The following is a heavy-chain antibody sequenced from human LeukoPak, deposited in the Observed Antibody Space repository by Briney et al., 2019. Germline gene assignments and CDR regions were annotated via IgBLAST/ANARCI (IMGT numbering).Heavy chain of an antibody. Sequence: GGSLRLSCAASGFTFSSYGMNWVRQAPGKGLEWVSGLTTDGGKTYHPDSVKGRFTISRDNSKNTLYLQMNSLRAEDTAVYYCAPGGRTGGVLLSGYWGQGTLVTVSS. CDR3: APGGRTGGVLLSGY. V-gene: IGHV3-23*01. D-gene: IGHD2-8*02. J-gene: IGHJ4*02. CDR2: LTTDGGKT. CDR1: GFTFSSYG.